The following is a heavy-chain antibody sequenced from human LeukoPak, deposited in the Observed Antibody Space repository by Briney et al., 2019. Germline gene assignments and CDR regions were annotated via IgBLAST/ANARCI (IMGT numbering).Heavy chain of an antibody. J-gene: IGHJ4*02. D-gene: IGHD5-18*01. CDR3: ARGRVNNYGLYYFDY. CDR2: IIPIFGIA. Sequence: EAPVKVSCKASGGTFSSYAISWVRQAPGQGLEWMGRIIPIFGIANYAQKFQGRVTITADKSTSTAYMELSSLRSEDTAVYYCARGRVNNYGLYYFDYWGQGTLVTVSS. CDR1: GGTFSSYA. V-gene: IGHV1-69*04.